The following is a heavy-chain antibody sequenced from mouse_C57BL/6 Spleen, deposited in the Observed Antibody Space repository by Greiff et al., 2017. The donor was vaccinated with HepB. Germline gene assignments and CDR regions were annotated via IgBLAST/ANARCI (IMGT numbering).Heavy chain of an antibody. CDR3: ARNHYGSSPWFAY. J-gene: IGHJ3*01. Sequence: VQLQQSGPGLVQPSQSLSITCTVSGFSLTSYGVHWVRQSPGKGLEWLGVIWSGGSTDYNAAFISRLSISKDNSKSQVFFKMNSLQADDTAIYYCARNHYGSSPWFAYWGQGTLVTVSA. V-gene: IGHV2-2*01. D-gene: IGHD1-1*01. CDR2: IWSGGST. CDR1: GFSLTSYG.